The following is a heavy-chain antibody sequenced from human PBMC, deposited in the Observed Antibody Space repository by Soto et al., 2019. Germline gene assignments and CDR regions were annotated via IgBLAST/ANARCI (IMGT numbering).Heavy chain of an antibody. V-gene: IGHV4-39*01. J-gene: IGHJ4*02. CDR1: GGSISGSYYY. D-gene: IGHD1-20*01. CDR3: ASPQKGYNWNYFDH. CDR2: VFYTGFT. Sequence: TSETLSLTCAVSGGSISGSYYYWGWLRQSPGRGPEWIGSVFYTGFTSYNPSLESRVSVSVDTSKNQFSLKVSAVTAADTAVYYCASPQKGYNWNYFDHWGQGALVTVSS.